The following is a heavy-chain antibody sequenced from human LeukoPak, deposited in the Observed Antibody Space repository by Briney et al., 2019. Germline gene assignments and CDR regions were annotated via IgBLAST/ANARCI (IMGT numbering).Heavy chain of an antibody. Sequence: GGSLRLSCAASGFTFSDSWMHWVRQVPGKGLVSVSAIISSGGSTYYADSVKGRFTISRDNSKNTLYLQMNSLRAEDTAVYYCAKADYYYMDVWGKGTTVTVSS. V-gene: IGHV3-23*01. J-gene: IGHJ6*03. CDR3: AKADYYYMDV. CDR2: IISSGGST. CDR1: GFTFSDSW.